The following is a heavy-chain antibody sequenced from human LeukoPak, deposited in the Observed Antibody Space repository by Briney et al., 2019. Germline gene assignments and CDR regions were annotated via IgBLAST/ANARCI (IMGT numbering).Heavy chain of an antibody. J-gene: IGHJ4*02. D-gene: IGHD2-15*01. V-gene: IGHV4-34*01. Sequence: SETLSLTCAVYGGSFSGYYWSWIRQPPGKGLEWIGEINHSGSTNYNPSLKSRVTISVDTSKNQFSLKLSSVTAADTAVYYCARLFAGAARFDYWGQGTLVTVSS. CDR1: GGSFSGYY. CDR3: ARLFAGAARFDY. CDR2: INHSGST.